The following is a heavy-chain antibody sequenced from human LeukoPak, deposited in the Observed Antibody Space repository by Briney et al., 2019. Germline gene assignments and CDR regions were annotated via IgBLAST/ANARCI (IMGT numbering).Heavy chain of an antibody. Sequence: PGGALRLSRAASGFTVSSNYMNWVRQAPGKGLQWVSVIYSGGTTDYADSVKGRFIISRDNSKNTVYLQMNSLRAEDTAMYHCARSSGVSHFDYWGQGTLVTVSA. D-gene: IGHD2-8*01. V-gene: IGHV3-53*01. J-gene: IGHJ4*02. CDR2: IYSGGTT. CDR1: GFTVSSNY. CDR3: ARSSGVSHFDY.